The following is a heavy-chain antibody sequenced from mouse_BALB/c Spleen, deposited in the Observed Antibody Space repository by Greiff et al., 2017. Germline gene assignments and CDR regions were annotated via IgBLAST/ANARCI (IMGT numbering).Heavy chain of an antibody. V-gene: IGHV4-1*02. CDR2: INPDSSTI. Sequence: EVQRVESGGGLVQPGGSLKLSCAASGFDFSRYWMSWVRQAPGKGLEWIGEINPDSSTINYTPSLKDKFIISRDNAKNTLYLQMSKVRSEDTALYYCARGGIYYGSSYWYFDVWGAGTTVTVSS. J-gene: IGHJ1*01. D-gene: IGHD1-1*01. CDR3: ARGGIYYGSSYWYFDV. CDR1: GFDFSRYW.